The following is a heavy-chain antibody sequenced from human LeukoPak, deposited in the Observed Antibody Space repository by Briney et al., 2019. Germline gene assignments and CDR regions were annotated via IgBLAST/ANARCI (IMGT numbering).Heavy chain of an antibody. CDR3: VGHQGSSTYDY. J-gene: IGHJ4*02. V-gene: IGHV4-59*08. CDR2: ISYSGSP. CDR1: GGSISSYY. D-gene: IGHD2/OR15-2a*01. Sequence: SETLSLTCTVSGGSISSYYWSWIRQHPGKGLEWIGYISYSGSPNYKASLMSRITMSVDMSKNHISLRLTSVTAADTAVYYCVGHQGSSTYDYWGQGILVTVPS.